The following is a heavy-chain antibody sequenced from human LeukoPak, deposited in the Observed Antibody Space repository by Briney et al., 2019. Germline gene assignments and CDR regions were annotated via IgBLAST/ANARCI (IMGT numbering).Heavy chain of an antibody. CDR3: ARVETYGVDGQDGIDI. Sequence: KTGGSLRLSCAASGFAFHSYTLNWVRQAPGKGLELVSSISSSGRSIYYANSVRGRFTISGDNAKDLLYLEMNSLRAEDAAFYYCARVETYGVDGQDGIDIWGQGTMVGVSS. D-gene: IGHD5-24*01. CDR1: GFAFHSYT. V-gene: IGHV3-21*06. CDR2: ISSSGRSI. J-gene: IGHJ3*02.